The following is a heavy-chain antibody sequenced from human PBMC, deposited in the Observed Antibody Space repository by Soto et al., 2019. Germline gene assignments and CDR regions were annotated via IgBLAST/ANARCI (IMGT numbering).Heavy chain of an antibody. Sequence: EVQLVESGGGSVQTGGPRRFPCPASGYTFARYWMDWDRQAPGKALVWVPRIQGDGGRTTYADPVKGRFTISRDNAHNTLYLHMDSLTADDTAVYYCSRETLWFGESPKSGGQGTLVTVSS. J-gene: IGHJ4*02. CDR3: SRETLWFGESPKS. CDR1: GYTFARYW. CDR2: IQGDGGRT. D-gene: IGHD3-10*01. V-gene: IGHV3-74*01.